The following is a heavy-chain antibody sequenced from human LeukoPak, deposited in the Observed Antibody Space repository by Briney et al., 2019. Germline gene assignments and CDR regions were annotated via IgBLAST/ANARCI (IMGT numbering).Heavy chain of an antibody. Sequence: GGSLRLSCAASGLIFSSYGMHWVRQAPGEGLEWVAYIRHDESKTFYADSGKGRFTISRDNSKNTLYLQMHSLGAEDTALYYCAKPVIPSAYQGTYYMDVWGKGTTVTVSS. V-gene: IGHV3-30*02. CDR2: IRHDESKT. J-gene: IGHJ6*03. CDR3: AKPVIPSAYQGTYYMDV. D-gene: IGHD3-16*01. CDR1: GLIFSSYG.